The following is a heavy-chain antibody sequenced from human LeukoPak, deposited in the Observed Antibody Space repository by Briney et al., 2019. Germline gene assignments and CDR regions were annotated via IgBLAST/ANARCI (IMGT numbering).Heavy chain of an antibody. CDR3: TSELTYYYSMDV. CDR2: IRSKPNSYAT. D-gene: IGHD2-21*01. V-gene: IGHV3-73*01. J-gene: IGHJ6*02. Sequence: GGSLRLSCAASGFTFSSYWMSWVRQASGKGLEWVGRIRSKPNSYATAYAASVKGRFTISRDDSKNTAYLQMNSLNTEDAAVYFCTSELTYYYSMDVWGQGTTVTVSS. CDR1: GFTFSSYW.